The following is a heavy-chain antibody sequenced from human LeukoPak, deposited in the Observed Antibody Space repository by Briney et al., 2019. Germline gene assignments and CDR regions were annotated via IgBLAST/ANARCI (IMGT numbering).Heavy chain of an antibody. CDR3: ARVIAVAGTSEYFQH. Sequence: SETLSLTCTVSGGSISSYYWSWIRQPAGKGLEWIGRIYTSGSTNYNPSLKSRVTMSVDTSKNQFSLKLSSVTAADTAVYYCARVIAVAGTSEYFQHWGQGTLVTVSS. CDR1: GGSISSYY. CDR2: IYTSGST. V-gene: IGHV4-4*07. J-gene: IGHJ1*01. D-gene: IGHD6-19*01.